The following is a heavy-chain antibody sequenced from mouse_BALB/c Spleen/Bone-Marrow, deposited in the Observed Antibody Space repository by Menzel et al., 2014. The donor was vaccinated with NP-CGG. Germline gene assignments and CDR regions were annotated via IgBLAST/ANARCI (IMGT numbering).Heavy chain of an antibody. CDR3: ARSPQRDYAMDY. Sequence: EVKLAESGGGLVKPGGSLKLSCAASGFTFSSYAMSWVRQSPEKRLEWVAEISSGGSYTYYPDTVTGRFTISRDNAKNTLYLEMSSLRSEDTAMYYCARSPQRDYAMDYWGQGTSVTVSS. D-gene: IGHD3-2*02. CDR2: ISSGGSYT. J-gene: IGHJ4*01. V-gene: IGHV5-9-4*01. CDR1: GFTFSSYA.